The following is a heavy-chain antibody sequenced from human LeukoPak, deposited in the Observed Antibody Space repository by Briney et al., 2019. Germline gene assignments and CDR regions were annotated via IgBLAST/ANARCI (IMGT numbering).Heavy chain of an antibody. Sequence: SETLSLTCTVSGGSISSSGYYWSWLRQHPGKGLEWIGYIYYSGSTYYNPSLKSRVTISVDTSKNQFSLKPSSVTAADTAVYYCARGGLLLWFGELLYQPFDYWGQGTLVTVSS. CDR1: GGSISSSGYY. J-gene: IGHJ4*02. D-gene: IGHD3-10*01. CDR2: IYYSGST. V-gene: IGHV4-31*03. CDR3: ARGGLLLWFGELLYQPFDY.